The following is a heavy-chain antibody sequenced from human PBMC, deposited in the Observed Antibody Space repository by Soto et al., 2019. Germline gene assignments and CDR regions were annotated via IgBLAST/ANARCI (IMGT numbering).Heavy chain of an antibody. D-gene: IGHD2-2*01. Sequence: SETLSLTCTVSGGSISSSSYYWGWIRQPPGKGLEWIGSIYYSGSTYYNPSLKSRVTISVDTSKNQFSLKLSSVTAADTAVYYCARLLGYCSSTSCYGNWFDPWGQGTLVNVSS. CDR3: ARLLGYCSSTSCYGNWFDP. V-gene: IGHV4-39*01. J-gene: IGHJ5*02. CDR1: GGSISSSSYY. CDR2: IYYSGST.